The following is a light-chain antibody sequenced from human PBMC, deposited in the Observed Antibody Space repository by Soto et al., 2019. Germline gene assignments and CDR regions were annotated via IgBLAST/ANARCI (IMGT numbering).Light chain of an antibody. CDR1: SSDVGGYNY. CDR2: EVS. V-gene: IGLV2-8*01. CDR3: SSYAGSNNYV. Sequence: VLTQPPSASGSPGQSVTISCTGTSSDVGGYNYVSWYQQHPGKAPKLMIYEVSKRPSGVPDRFSGSKSGNTASLTVSGLQAEDEADYYCSSYAGSNNYVFGAGTKVTVL. J-gene: IGLJ1*01.